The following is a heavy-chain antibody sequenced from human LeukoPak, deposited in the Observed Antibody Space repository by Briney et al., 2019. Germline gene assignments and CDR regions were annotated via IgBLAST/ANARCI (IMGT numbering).Heavy chain of an antibody. Sequence: GGSLRLSCAASGFTFSSYAMSWVRQAPGKGLEWVSAISGSGGSTYYADSVKGRFTISRDNSKNTLYLQMNSLRAEDTAVYYCARDKSDSGSHYKYWGQGTLVTVSS. CDR3: ARDKSDSGSHYKY. CDR1: GFTFSSYA. CDR2: ISGSGGST. V-gene: IGHV3-23*01. D-gene: IGHD3-10*01. J-gene: IGHJ4*02.